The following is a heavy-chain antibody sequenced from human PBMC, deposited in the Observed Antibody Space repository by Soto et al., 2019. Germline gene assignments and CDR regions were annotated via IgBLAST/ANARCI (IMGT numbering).Heavy chain of an antibody. CDR2: INKDATT. Sequence: EVQLAESGGGFVEPGGSLRLSCVVSGFSLSRAWMDWVRQVPGKGLVWVSRINKDATTTYADFVKGRFTISRDTAKNTLYLQMNSLRAEDTALYYCAREDFWSFAWGQGTLVTVSS. J-gene: IGHJ5*02. CDR3: AREDFWSFA. D-gene: IGHD3-3*01. CDR1: GFSLSRAW. V-gene: IGHV3-74*01.